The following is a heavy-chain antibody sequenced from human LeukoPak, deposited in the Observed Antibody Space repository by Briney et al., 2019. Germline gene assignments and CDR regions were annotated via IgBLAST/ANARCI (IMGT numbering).Heavy chain of an antibody. D-gene: IGHD3-22*01. CDR2: ISSSSGYI. CDR1: GFTFDDYG. CDR3: AKMYDSSGYPFDY. V-gene: IGHV3-21*01. J-gene: IGHJ4*02. Sequence: GGSLRLSCAASGFTFDDYGMNWVRQAPGKGLEWVSSISSSSGYIYYADSVKGRFTVSRDNTKNSLYLQMNSLRAEDTAVYYCAKMYDSSGYPFDYWGQGTLVTVSS.